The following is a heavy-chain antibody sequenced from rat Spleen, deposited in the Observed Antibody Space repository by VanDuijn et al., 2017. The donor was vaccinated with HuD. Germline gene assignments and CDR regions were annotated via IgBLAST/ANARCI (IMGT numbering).Heavy chain of an antibody. CDR1: GFNFNDYW. CDR3: VREAFGVDY. V-gene: IGHV4-2*01. D-gene: IGHD4-3*01. Sequence: EVKLVESGGGLVQPGRSLKLSCAAFGFNFNDYWMGWVRQAPGKGLDWIGEINKDSSTIKYTPSLKEKLTISRDNAQNTLYLQMSKLGSEDTAIYYCVREAFGVDYWGQGVMVTVSS. CDR2: INKDSSTI. J-gene: IGHJ2*01.